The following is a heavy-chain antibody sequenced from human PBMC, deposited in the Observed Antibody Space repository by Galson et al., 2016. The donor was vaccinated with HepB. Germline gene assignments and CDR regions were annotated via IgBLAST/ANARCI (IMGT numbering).Heavy chain of an antibody. CDR1: GGSISSYS. J-gene: IGHJ6*02. CDR3: ARGGSFYFYALDV. V-gene: IGHV4-59*01. CDR2: TFYSRTT. D-gene: IGHD1-26*01. Sequence: SETLSLTCTVSGGSISSYSWARIRQSPGKGLECIGYTFYSRTTTYTPSLKSRVTISMDTSKNQISLKLTSVTAADTAVYYCARGGSFYFYALDVWGQGTTVTVS.